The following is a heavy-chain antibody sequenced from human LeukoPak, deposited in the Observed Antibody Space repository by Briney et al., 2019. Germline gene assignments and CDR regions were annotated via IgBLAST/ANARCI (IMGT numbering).Heavy chain of an antibody. J-gene: IGHJ6*03. V-gene: IGHV3-21*01. CDR2: ISISSNYI. D-gene: IGHD4-23*01. CDR3: ARAVVDYYYYYMDV. CDR1: GFTFSSYN. Sequence: PGGSLRLSCAASGFTFSSYNMNWVRQAPGKGPEWVSSISISSNYIYYADSVKGRFTISRDNAKNSLYLQMNSLRVEDTAVYYCARAVVDYYYYYMDVWGKGTTVTVSS.